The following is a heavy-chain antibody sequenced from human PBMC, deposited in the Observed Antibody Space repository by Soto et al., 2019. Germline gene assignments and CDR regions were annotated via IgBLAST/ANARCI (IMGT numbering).Heavy chain of an antibody. D-gene: IGHD3-10*01. Sequence: GASVKVSCKASGGTFSSYTITWVRQAPGQGLEWMGRIIPLVERTNYAQKFQGRVTMTADKSTSTAYMELRSLRSEDTAFYYCATSYGSGYRAFDYWGQGALVTVSS. CDR1: GGTFSSYT. V-gene: IGHV1-69*02. CDR2: IIPLVERT. J-gene: IGHJ4*02. CDR3: ATSYGSGYRAFDY.